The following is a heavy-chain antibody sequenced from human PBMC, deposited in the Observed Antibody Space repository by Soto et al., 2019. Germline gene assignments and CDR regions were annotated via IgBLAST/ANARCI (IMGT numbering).Heavy chain of an antibody. D-gene: IGHD3-3*01. V-gene: IGHV4-59*01. Sequence: QVQLQESGPGLVKPSETLSLTCTVSGGSITSYYWGWIRQPPGKGLEWIGYIYDSGITKYNPSHKSRLTMSVDTAKNQFSLKLNSVTAADTAVYSGAGGNFWSGYNVNDGFDIWGQGTMVTVSS. CDR1: GGSITSYY. CDR3: AGGNFWSGYNVNDGFDI. CDR2: IYDSGIT. J-gene: IGHJ3*02.